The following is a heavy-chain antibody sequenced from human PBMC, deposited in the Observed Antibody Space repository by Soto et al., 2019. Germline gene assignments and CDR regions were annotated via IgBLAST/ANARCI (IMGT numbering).Heavy chain of an antibody. J-gene: IGHJ6*01. CDR1: GGSFSGYY. Sequence: PSENLSLTCAVYGGSFSGYYWSWIRQPPGKGLEWIGEINHSGSTNYNPSLKSRVTISVDTSKNQFSLKLSSVTAADTAVYYCARLGVVPGAMRRGGGMDVWGQGTTVTVSS. V-gene: IGHV4-34*01. CDR3: ARLGVVPGAMRRGGGMDV. CDR2: INHSGST. D-gene: IGHD2-2*01.